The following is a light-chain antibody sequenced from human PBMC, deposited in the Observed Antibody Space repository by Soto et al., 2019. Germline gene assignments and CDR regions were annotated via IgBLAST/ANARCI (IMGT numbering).Light chain of an antibody. V-gene: IGKV1-27*01. CDR2: AAS. CDR1: QGIRNY. J-gene: IGKJ4*01. Sequence: DIQMTQSPSSLSASVGDRVTITCRASQGIRNYLAWYQQKPGKIPKLLISAASTLQSGVPSRFSGSGSGTDFTLTISSLQPEDVASYYCQKYDSAPLPFGGGTKVEIK. CDR3: QKYDSAPLP.